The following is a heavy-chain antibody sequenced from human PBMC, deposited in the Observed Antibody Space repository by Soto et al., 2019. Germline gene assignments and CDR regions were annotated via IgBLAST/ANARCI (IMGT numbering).Heavy chain of an antibody. V-gene: IGHV1-8*02. CDR2: MNPNSGNT. CDR1: GYTFTSYD. J-gene: IGHJ6*03. Sequence: QVQVVQSGAEVKKPGASVKVSCKASGYTFTSYDVTWVRQAPGQGLEWMGWMNPNSGNTGHAQKFKGRVTMTMDTSISTAYMELSSLTTDATAVYYCARVRFITMSDYSFYYRYRDVLGKGTTVTVSS. D-gene: IGHD2-15*01. CDR3: ARVRFITMSDYSFYYRYRDV.